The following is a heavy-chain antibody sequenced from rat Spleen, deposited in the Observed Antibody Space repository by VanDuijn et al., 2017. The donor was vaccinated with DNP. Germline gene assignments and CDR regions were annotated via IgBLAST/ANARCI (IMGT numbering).Heavy chain of an antibody. J-gene: IGHJ2*01. Sequence: EVQLVESGGGLVQPGRSMKLSCAASGFTFSHYYMAWARQAPATGLEWVASITTSCVTTYYRDSVKCRFTVSRDNAKSTLYLQMDSLRSEDTANYYCTRIHTTGIIGYWGQGVMVTVSS. CDR2: ITTSCVTT. CDR1: GFTFSHYY. D-gene: IGHD1-9*01. CDR3: TRIHTTGIIGY. V-gene: IGHV5-25*01.